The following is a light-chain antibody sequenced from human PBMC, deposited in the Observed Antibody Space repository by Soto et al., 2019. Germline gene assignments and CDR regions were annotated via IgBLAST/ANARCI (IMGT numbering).Light chain of an antibody. CDR3: QSYDISLTTWV. V-gene: IGLV1-40*01. Sequence: QSLLPQPPSVSGVPRQRVTISCTGSSSNLGAGYDAHWYQQLPGTAPKLLIYGDSNRPAGVPDRFAGSKSGASASLAITGLQAEDEADYYRQSYDISLTTWVFGGGTKLTVL. CDR1: SSNLGAGYD. J-gene: IGLJ3*02. CDR2: GDS.